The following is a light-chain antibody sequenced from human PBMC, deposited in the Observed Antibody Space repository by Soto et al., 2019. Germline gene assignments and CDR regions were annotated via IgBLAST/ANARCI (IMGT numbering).Light chain of an antibody. Sequence: QSVLTQPASVSGSPGQSITISCTGTSSDVGGYNYVSWYQQHPGKAPKLIIYDVANRPSGVSNRFSGSKSGNTASLTISGLQAEDEADYYCNSFTRSGTLWVLGGGTKVTVL. CDR3: NSFTRSGTLWV. CDR2: DVA. CDR1: SSDVGGYNY. V-gene: IGLV2-14*03. J-gene: IGLJ3*02.